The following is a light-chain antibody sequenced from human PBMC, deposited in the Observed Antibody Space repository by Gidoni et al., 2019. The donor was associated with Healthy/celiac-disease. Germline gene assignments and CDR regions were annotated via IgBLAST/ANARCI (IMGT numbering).Light chain of an antibody. CDR3: NSRDSSGNHVV. CDR2: GKN. CDR1: SLRSYY. V-gene: IGLV3-19*01. Sequence: SSELTQDPAVSVALGQTVRITCQGDSLRSYYASWYQQKPGQAPVIVIYGKNNRPSGIPDRFSGPSSGKTAFLTLTGAQGEDEADYYCNSRDSSGNHVVFGGGTKLTVL. J-gene: IGLJ2*01.